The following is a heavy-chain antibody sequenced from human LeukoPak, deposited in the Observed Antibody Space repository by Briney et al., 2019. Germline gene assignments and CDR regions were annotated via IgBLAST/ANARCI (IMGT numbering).Heavy chain of an antibody. J-gene: IGHJ4*02. D-gene: IGHD3-3*01. CDR2: IYTSGST. V-gene: IGHV4-4*09. CDR1: GGSINSYS. Sequence: QSSETLSLTCSVSGGSINSYSWSWIRQPPGKALEWVGYIYTSGSTNYNPSLKSRVTISVDTSKNQFSLKLSSVTAADTAVYYCARRPIRRYYFDYWGQGTLVTVSS. CDR3: ARRPIRRYYFDY.